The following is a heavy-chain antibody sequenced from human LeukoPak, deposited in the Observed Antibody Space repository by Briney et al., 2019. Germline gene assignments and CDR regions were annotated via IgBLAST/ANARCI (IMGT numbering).Heavy chain of an antibody. CDR1: GFTFSSYS. V-gene: IGHV3-21*01. D-gene: IGHD3-22*01. J-gene: IGHJ4*02. CDR2: ISSSSSYI. CDR3: AREPSSDNYYDH. Sequence: NPGGSLRLSCAASGFTFSSYSMNWVRQAPGKGLEWVSSISSSSSYIYYANSVKGRFTISRDNAKNSLYLQMNSLRAEDTAVYYCAREPSSDNYYDHWGQGTLVTVSS.